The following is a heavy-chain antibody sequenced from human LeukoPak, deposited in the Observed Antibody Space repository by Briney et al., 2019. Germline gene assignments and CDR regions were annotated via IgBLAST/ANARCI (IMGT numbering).Heavy chain of an antibody. CDR1: GGSISSNTYY. CDR3: ARHGYYYSSGPLFDS. CDR2: ISYSGSS. Sequence: SETLSLTCTFSGGSISSNTYYWAWIRQPPGKGLEWIGTISYSGSSYYNPSLNSRVTISVDTSKNQFFLNLTSVTARDTALYYCARHGYYYSSGPLFDSWGQGTLVTVSS. D-gene: IGHD3-10*01. V-gene: IGHV4-39*01. J-gene: IGHJ4*02.